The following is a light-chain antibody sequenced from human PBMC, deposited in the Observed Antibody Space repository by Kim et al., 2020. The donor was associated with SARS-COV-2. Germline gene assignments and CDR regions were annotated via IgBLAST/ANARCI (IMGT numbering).Light chain of an antibody. CDR1: NIGSKS. J-gene: IGLJ3*02. V-gene: IGLV3-21*04. Sequence: SYELTQPPSVSVAPGKTARITCGGNNIGSKSVHWSQQKPGQAPVLVIYYDRDRPSGIPERFSGSHSGNTATLTISRVEAGDEADYYCQVWYNSGDQWVFGGGTKLTVL. CDR3: QVWYNSGDQWV. CDR2: YDR.